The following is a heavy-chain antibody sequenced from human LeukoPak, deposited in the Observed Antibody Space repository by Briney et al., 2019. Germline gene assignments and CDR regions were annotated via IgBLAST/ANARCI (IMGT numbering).Heavy chain of an antibody. D-gene: IGHD3-22*01. CDR3: AREGTNIYDSSGYYDY. CDR2: INPSGGST. CDR1: GYTFTSYG. V-gene: IGHV1-46*01. Sequence: ASVKVSCKASGYTFTSYGISWVRQAPGQGLEWMGIINPSGGSTSYAQKFQGRVTMTRDTSTSTVYMELSSLRSEDTAVYYCAREGTNIYDSSGYYDYWGQGTLVTVSS. J-gene: IGHJ4*02.